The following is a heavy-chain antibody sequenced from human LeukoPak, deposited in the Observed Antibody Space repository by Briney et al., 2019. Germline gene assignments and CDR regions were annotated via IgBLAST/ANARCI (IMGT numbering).Heavy chain of an antibody. D-gene: IGHD6-6*01. CDR3: SRARTGTWLDP. J-gene: IGHJ5*02. Sequence: GGSLRLSCTAPGFTFADLAMAWVRQAPGKGLEWVGFIRSKDYGGTTEYAASVKGRITISRDDSKNIAYLQMNSLKTEDTAVYYCSRARTGTWLDPWGQGTLVTVSS. CDR1: GFTFADLA. V-gene: IGHV3-49*04. CDR2: IRSKDYGGTT.